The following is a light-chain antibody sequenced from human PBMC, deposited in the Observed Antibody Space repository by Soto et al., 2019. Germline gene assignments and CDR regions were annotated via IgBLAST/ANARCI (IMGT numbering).Light chain of an antibody. Sequence: IVMTQCPLSVRVTXGEPASVTCRPCSRHLQSDGNNYLHWYLQKPAXSPELXXYSGSNRANGGPGRFSGSGSVTDFTRHISRVEAEDVGVYYGMQALQKPCTFGQGTKVDI. J-gene: IGKJ1*01. CDR3: MQALQKPCT. V-gene: IGKV2-28*01. CDR2: SGS. CDR1: SRHLQSDGNNY.